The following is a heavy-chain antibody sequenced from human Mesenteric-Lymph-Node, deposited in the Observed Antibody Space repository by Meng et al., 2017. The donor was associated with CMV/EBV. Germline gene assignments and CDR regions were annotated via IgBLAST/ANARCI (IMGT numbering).Heavy chain of an antibody. V-gene: IGHV4-39*07. CDR3: ARPGITMIPDAFDI. J-gene: IGHJ3*02. Sequence: SETLSLTCTVSGGSISSSNFHWGWIRQPPGKGLEWIGSIYHSGSTYYNPSLKSRVTISVDTSKNQFSLKLSSVTAADTAVYYCARPGITMIPDAFDIWGQGTMVTVSS. CDR1: GGSISSSNFH. D-gene: IGHD3-22*01. CDR2: IYHSGST.